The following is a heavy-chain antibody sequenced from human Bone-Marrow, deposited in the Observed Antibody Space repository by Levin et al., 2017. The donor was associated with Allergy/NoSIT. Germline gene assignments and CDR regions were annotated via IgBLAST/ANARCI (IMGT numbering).Heavy chain of an antibody. CDR3: GRDGGRGGNNRWEVPGYYMDV. Sequence: PGGSLRLSCAASGFSFSHYAMHWLRQAPGKGLEWLAVISYDGGNTFFSDSVKGRFTISRDNAKNTLYLQMTSLRAEETAVSYGGRDGGRGGNNRWEVPGYYMDVWGKGTTVTVSS. J-gene: IGHJ6*03. D-gene: IGHD1-26*01. CDR1: GFSFSHYA. CDR2: ISYDGGNT. V-gene: IGHV3-30-3*01.